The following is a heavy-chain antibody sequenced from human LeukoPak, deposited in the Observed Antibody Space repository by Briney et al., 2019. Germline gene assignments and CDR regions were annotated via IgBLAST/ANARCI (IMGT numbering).Heavy chain of an antibody. Sequence: GGSLRLSCAASGFTFTKYWMTWVRQDPGKGLEWVANINQDGSERFYVDSVKGRFTISRDNAKNSLYLQMNSLGAEDTAVYYCARGLDCGSTSCYLDTWGQGTLATVSS. CDR1: GFTFTKYW. CDR2: INQDGSER. J-gene: IGHJ4*02. CDR3: ARGLDCGSTSCYLDT. D-gene: IGHD3/OR15-3a*01. V-gene: IGHV3-7*01.